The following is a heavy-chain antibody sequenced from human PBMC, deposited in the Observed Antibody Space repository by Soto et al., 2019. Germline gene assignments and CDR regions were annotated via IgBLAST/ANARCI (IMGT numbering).Heavy chain of an antibody. V-gene: IGHV3-30*18. D-gene: IGHD6-13*01. CDR1: GFTFNSYG. Sequence: PGGSLRLSCAASGFTFNSYGMHWVRQAPGKGLEWVAVISYDGSNKYYADSVKGRFTISRDNSKNTLYLQMNSLRAEDTAVYYCAKDRNLAAAGSAYYYYGMDVWGQGTTVTVSS. CDR3: AKDRNLAAAGSAYYYYGMDV. CDR2: ISYDGSNK. J-gene: IGHJ6*02.